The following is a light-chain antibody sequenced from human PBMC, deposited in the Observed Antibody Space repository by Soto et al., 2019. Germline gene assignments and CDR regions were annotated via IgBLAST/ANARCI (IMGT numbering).Light chain of an antibody. V-gene: IGKV3-11*01. Sequence: EIVLTQSPATLSLSPGERATLSCRASQSVSSYLAWYQQKPGQAPRLLIYDASNRATGIPARFSGSGSGTDFTLTISSLEPEDFAVYYCHWGGFTFGPGTKVDIK. CDR2: DAS. CDR1: QSVSSY. CDR3: HWGGFT. J-gene: IGKJ3*01.